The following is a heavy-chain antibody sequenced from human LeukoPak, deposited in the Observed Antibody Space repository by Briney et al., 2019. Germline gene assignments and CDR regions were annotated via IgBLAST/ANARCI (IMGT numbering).Heavy chain of an antibody. J-gene: IGHJ4*02. CDR2: IIPILGIA. CDR3: AWVEGFDY. CDR1: GGTFSSYA. V-gene: IGHV1-69*04. Sequence: SVKVSCKASGGTFSSYAISWVRQAPGQGLEWMGRIIPILGIANYAQKFQGRVTVTADKSTSTAYMELSSLRSEDTAVYYCAWVEGFDYWGQGTLVTVSS. D-gene: IGHD2-15*01.